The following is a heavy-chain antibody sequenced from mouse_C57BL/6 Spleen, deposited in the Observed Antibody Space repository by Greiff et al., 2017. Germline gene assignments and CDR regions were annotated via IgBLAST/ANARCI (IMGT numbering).Heavy chain of an antibody. CDR1: GYAFTNYL. D-gene: IGHD2-3*01. J-gene: IGHJ3*01. V-gene: IGHV1-54*01. CDR3: ARDGYYHWLAY. CDR2: INPGSGGT. Sequence: VQLQQSGAELVRPGTSVKVSCKASGYAFTNYLIEWVKQRPGQGLEWIGVINPGSGGTNYNEKFKGKATLTADKSSSSAYMQLSSLTSEDSAVYFCARDGYYHWLAYWGQGTLVTVSA.